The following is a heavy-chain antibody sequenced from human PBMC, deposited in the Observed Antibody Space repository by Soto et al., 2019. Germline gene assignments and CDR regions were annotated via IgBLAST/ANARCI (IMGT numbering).Heavy chain of an antibody. V-gene: IGHV4-31*02. Sequence: SETLSLTCTVSGGSISRGGYYWIWIRQHPGKGLEWIGYIYYSGSTYYNPSLKSRVTISVDTSKNQFSLKLSSVTAADTAVYYCARECHYDILTGYSYNWFDPWGQGTLVTVSS. D-gene: IGHD3-9*01. J-gene: IGHJ5*02. CDR3: ARECHYDILTGYSYNWFDP. CDR2: IYYSGST. CDR1: GGSISRGGYY.